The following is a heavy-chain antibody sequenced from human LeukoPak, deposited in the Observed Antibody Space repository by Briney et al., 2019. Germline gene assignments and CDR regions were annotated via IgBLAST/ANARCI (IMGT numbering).Heavy chain of an antibody. CDR1: GVSISDYH. Sequence: SETLSLACSVSGVSISDYHWIWIRQPPAKGLEWMGYFSYSGSTRYNPSLKSRVTMSVATSKNQFSLRLISVAAADTAVYYCARMYSGTSYYFDFWGQGTLVTVSS. CDR2: FSYSGST. V-gene: IGHV4-59*01. CDR3: ARMYSGTSYYFDF. J-gene: IGHJ4*02. D-gene: IGHD1-26*01.